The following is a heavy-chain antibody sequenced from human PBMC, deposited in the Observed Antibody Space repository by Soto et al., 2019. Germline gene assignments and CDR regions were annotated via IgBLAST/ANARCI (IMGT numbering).Heavy chain of an antibody. Sequence: ASVKVSCKASGYTFTSYGISWVRQAPGQGLEWMGWISAYNGNTNYAQKLQGRVTMTTDTSTSTAYMELRSLRSDDTAVYYCARDQLLWFGDRYYYYYGMDVWGQGTTVTVSS. CDR3: ARDQLLWFGDRYYYYYGMDV. J-gene: IGHJ6*02. CDR2: ISAYNGNT. V-gene: IGHV1-18*01. CDR1: GYTFTSYG. D-gene: IGHD3-10*01.